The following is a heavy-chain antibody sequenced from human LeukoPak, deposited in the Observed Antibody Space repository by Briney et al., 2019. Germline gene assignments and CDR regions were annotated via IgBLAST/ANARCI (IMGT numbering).Heavy chain of an antibody. V-gene: IGHV3-21*01. CDR3: ARDTEAYYDILTGYYGGNWFDP. J-gene: IGHJ5*02. CDR1: GFTFSSYT. Sequence: PGGSLRLSCAASGFTFSSYTMNWIRQAPGKGLEWGSSISGSSSFTYYAESVKGRFTISRDNAKNSLYLQMNSLRAEDTALYFCARDTEAYYDILTGYYGGNWFDPWGQGTLVTVSS. D-gene: IGHD3-9*01. CDR2: ISGSSSFT.